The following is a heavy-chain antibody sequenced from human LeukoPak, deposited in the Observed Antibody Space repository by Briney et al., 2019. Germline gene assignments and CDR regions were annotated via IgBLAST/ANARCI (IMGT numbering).Heavy chain of an antibody. D-gene: IGHD5-24*01. CDR2: INHSGST. J-gene: IGHJ4*02. CDR1: GGSFSGYH. V-gene: IGHV4-34*01. CDR3: ARGRHGWLDDY. Sequence: SETLSLTCAVYGGSFSGYHWSWIRQPPGKGLEWIGEINHSGSTNYNPSLKSRVTISVDTSKNQFSLKLSSVTAADTAVYYCARGRHGWLDDYWGQGTLVTVSS.